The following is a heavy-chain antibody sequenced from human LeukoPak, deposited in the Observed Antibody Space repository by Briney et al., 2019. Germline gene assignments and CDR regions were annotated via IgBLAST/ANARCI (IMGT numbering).Heavy chain of an antibody. CDR1: GGSFSGYY. Sequence: SETLSLTCAVYGGSFSGYYWSWIRQPPGKGLEWIGEINHSGSTNYNPSLKSRVTISVDTSKNQFSLKLSSVTAADTAVYYCAREHIVVVTAIRSWFDPWGQGTLVTVSS. CDR2: INHSGST. CDR3: AREHIVVVTAIRSWFDP. J-gene: IGHJ5*02. V-gene: IGHV4-34*01. D-gene: IGHD2-21*02.